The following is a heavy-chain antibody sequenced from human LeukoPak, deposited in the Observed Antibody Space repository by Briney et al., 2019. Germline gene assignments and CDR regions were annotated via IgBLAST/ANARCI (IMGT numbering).Heavy chain of an antibody. V-gene: IGHV4-34*01. Sequence: SETLSLTCAVYGGSFSGYYWSWIRQPPGKGLEWIGEINHSGRTNYNPSLKSRVTISVDTSKNQFSLKLSSVTAADTAVYYCASRRYFDWLLLDYYFDYWGQGTLVTVSS. CDR1: GGSFSGYY. D-gene: IGHD3-9*01. J-gene: IGHJ4*02. CDR3: ASRRYFDWLLLDYYFDY. CDR2: INHSGRT.